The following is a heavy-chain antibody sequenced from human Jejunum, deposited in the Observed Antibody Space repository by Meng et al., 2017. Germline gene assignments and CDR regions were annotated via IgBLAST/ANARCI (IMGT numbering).Heavy chain of an antibody. D-gene: IGHD2-2*01. J-gene: IGHJ4*02. CDR2: IKGDGSDK. CDR1: GFTFSDFW. CDR3: LRDYAGY. Sequence: GGSLRLSCAASGFTFSDFWMSWVRQAPGKGLEWVANIKGDGSDKKYVDSVKGRFIISRDNAKNSVYLQMNSLRAEDAAIYYCLRDYAGYWGQGTLVTVSS. V-gene: IGHV3-7*01.